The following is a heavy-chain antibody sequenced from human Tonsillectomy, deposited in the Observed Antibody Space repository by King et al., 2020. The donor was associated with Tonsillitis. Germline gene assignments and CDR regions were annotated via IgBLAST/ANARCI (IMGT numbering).Heavy chain of an antibody. D-gene: IGHD3-10*01. J-gene: IGHJ4*02. Sequence: VQLVESGGGLVQPGGSLRLSCAASGFTFSSYEMNWVRQAPGKGLEWVSYISSSGRAIFYADSVKGRFTNSRDNAKNSLYLQMNSLRAEDTALYYCARYYGSGTYLDYWGQGTLVTVSS. CDR1: GFTFSSYE. V-gene: IGHV3-48*03. CDR2: ISSSGRAI. CDR3: ARYYGSGTYLDY.